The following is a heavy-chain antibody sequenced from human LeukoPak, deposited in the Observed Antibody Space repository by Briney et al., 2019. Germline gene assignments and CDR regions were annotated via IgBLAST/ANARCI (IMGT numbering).Heavy chain of an antibody. J-gene: IGHJ2*01. Sequence: GGSLRLSCAASGFTFSSYWMHWVRQAPGKGLDWVSYISTSSSTIYYADSVKGRFTISRDNAKNSLYLQFNSLRAEDTAVYYCARGGGATLRYFDLWGRGTLVTVSS. V-gene: IGHV3-48*04. CDR2: ISTSSSTI. CDR3: ARGGGATLRYFDL. D-gene: IGHD3-16*01. CDR1: GFTFSSYW.